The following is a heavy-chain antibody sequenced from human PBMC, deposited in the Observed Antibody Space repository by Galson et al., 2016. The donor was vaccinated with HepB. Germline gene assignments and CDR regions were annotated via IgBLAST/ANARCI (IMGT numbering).Heavy chain of an antibody. CDR2: INQDGIEK. Sequence: SLRLPCATSGFTFSSYWMTWVRQAPGKGLEWVANINQDGIEKYYVGSVEGRFTISRDNAKKSLYLQMDSLRAEDTAVYYCARSGEPSWGQGTLVTVSS. CDR1: GFTFSSYW. J-gene: IGHJ5*02. CDR3: ARSGEPS. D-gene: IGHD4-17*01. V-gene: IGHV3-7*01.